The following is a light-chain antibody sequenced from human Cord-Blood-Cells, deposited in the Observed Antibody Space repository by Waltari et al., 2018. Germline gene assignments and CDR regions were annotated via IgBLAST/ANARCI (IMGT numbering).Light chain of an antibody. J-gene: IGKJ5*01. Sequence: NFLTQSPATLSLSPGERATLSCRASQSVSSYLAWYQQKPGQAPRLLIYDASNRATDIPARFSGSGSGTDFTLTISSLEPEDFAVYYCQQRSNWPITFGQGTRLEIK. V-gene: IGKV3-11*01. CDR3: QQRSNWPIT. CDR2: DAS. CDR1: QSVSSY.